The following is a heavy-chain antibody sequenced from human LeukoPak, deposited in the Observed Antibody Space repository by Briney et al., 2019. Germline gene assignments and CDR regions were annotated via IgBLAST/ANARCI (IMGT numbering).Heavy chain of an antibody. CDR2: IKQDGSEK. CDR3: ARKAYGLDV. CDR1: GFTFSSYC. J-gene: IGHJ6*04. V-gene: IGHV3-7*03. Sequence: PGGSLRLSCAPSGFTFSSYCMSCVRQAPGRGVEWVANIKQDGSEKYYVDSVKGRFTISRDNAKNSLYMQMNSLRAEDTAVYYCARKAYGLDVWGKGTTVTVSS.